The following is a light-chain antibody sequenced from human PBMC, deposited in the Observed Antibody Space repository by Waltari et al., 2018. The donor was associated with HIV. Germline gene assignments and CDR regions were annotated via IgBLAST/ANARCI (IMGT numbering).Light chain of an antibody. Sequence: QSALTQPPSASGSPGQSVTISCTGTSSDAGGYDYVSWYQHHPGKVPRLIMYEGSKRPSGVPDRFSGFKSGNTASLTVSGLQAEDEADYYCTSYAGSGEYVFGTGTKVTVL. V-gene: IGLV2-8*01. CDR1: SSDAGGYDY. CDR3: TSYAGSGEYV. J-gene: IGLJ1*01. CDR2: EGS.